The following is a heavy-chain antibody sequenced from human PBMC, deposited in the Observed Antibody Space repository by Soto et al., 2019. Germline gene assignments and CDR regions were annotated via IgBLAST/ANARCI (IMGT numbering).Heavy chain of an antibody. CDR3: ARTYYYDSSGAFDY. Sequence: VSGPTLVNPTQTLTLTCTFSGLSLSTSGVGVGWIRQPPGKALEWLALIYWNDDKRYSPSLKSRLTITKDTSKNQVVLTMTNMDPVDTATYYCARTYYYDSSGAFDYWGQGTLVTVSS. J-gene: IGHJ4*02. V-gene: IGHV2-5*01. D-gene: IGHD3-22*01. CDR2: IYWNDDK. CDR1: GLSLSTSGVG.